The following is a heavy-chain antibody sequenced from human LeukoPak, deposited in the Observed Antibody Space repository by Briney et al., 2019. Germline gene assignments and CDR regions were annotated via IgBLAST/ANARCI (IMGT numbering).Heavy chain of an antibody. CDR3: ARYIHPQILIGYAMDV. Sequence: AASVNVSCNASGGPFNSYAINCVRHAPGQGLEWMGRIIVILGKVNYAQKFQGRLTITADKSTRTAYMYLNNLSSEDTAIYFCARYIHPQILIGYAMDVWGQGTTVIVSS. V-gene: IGHV1-69*04. J-gene: IGHJ6*02. CDR2: IIVILGKV. D-gene: IGHD2-15*01. CDR1: GGPFNSYA.